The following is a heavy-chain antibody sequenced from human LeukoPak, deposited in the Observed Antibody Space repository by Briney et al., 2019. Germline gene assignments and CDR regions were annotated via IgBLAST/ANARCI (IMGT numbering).Heavy chain of an antibody. J-gene: IGHJ4*02. D-gene: IGHD6-6*01. CDR2: IIPIFGTA. V-gene: IGHV1-69*13. Sequence: ASVKVSCKASGGTFTSYAISWVRQAPGQGLEWMGGIIPIFGTANYAQKFQGRVTITADESTSTAYMELSSLRSEDTDVYYCARIAARFDYWGQGTLATVSS. CDR1: GGTFTSYA. CDR3: ARIAARFDY.